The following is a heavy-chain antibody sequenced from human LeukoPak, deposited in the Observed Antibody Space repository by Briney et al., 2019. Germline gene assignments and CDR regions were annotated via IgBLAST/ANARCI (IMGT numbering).Heavy chain of an antibody. CDR2: IWYDGSNK. CDR1: GFTFSSYG. V-gene: IGHV3-33*01. Sequence: GGSLRLSCAASGFTFSSYGMHWVRQAPGKGLEWVAVIWYDGSNKYYADSVKGRFTISRDNSKNTLYLQMNGLRAEDTAVYYCARDRDEYCTNGVCYTGWLDPWGQGTLVTVSS. CDR3: ARDRDEYCTNGVCYTGWLDP. D-gene: IGHD2-8*01. J-gene: IGHJ5*02.